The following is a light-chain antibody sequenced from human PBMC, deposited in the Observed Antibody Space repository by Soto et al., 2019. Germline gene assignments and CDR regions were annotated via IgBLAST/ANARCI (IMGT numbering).Light chain of an antibody. CDR3: QQYDTWPIT. V-gene: IGKV3-15*01. Sequence: EIVMTQSPGTLSASPGERATLSCRASQSVSSNLAWYQQKRGQAPRLLIYGASTRATGIPARFSGSGSGTEFTLSINSLQSEDFAVYYCQQYDTWPITFGQGTRLEIK. CDR1: QSVSSN. J-gene: IGKJ5*01. CDR2: GAS.